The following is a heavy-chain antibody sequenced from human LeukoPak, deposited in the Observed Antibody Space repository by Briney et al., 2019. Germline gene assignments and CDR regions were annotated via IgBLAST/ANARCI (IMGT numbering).Heavy chain of an antibody. J-gene: IGHJ6*04. CDR3: ARVLYILRYFDY. V-gene: IGHV3-53*01. CDR2: IYSDGST. CDR1: GFTFSSYG. Sequence: GGTLRLSCAASGFTFSSYGMSWVRQAPGKGLEWVSVIYSDGSTYYADSVKGRFTISRDNSKNTLYLQMNSLRAEDTAVYYCARVLYILRYFDYWGKGTTVTISS. D-gene: IGHD3-9*01.